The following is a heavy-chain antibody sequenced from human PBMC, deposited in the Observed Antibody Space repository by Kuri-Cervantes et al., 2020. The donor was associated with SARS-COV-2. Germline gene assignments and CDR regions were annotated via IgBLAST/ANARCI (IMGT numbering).Heavy chain of an antibody. D-gene: IGHD3-3*01. J-gene: IGHJ4*02. CDR3: ARDHYDFWSGYFPLDY. V-gene: IGHV3-11*04. CDR1: GGSISSSSYY. Sequence: LSLTCTVSGGSISSSSYYWGWIRQPPGKGLEWVSYISSSGSTIYYADSVKGRFTISRDNAKNSLYLQMNSLRAEDTAVYYCARDHYDFWSGYFPLDYWGQGTLVTVSS. CDR2: ISSSGSTI.